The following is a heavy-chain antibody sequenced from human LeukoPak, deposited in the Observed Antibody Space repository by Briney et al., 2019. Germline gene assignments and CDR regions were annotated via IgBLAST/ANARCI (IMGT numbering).Heavy chain of an antibody. D-gene: IGHD4-11*01. CDR1: GFTFSSYS. CDR2: ISSSSSYI. J-gene: IGHJ3*02. Sequence: GGSLRLSCAASGFTFSSYSMNWVRQAPGKGLEWVSSISSSSSYIYYADSVKGRFTISRDNAKNSLYLQMNSLRAEDTAVYYCARAQIIYSDYVRTQAFDIWGQGTMVTVSS. CDR3: ARAQIIYSDYVRTQAFDI. V-gene: IGHV3-21*01.